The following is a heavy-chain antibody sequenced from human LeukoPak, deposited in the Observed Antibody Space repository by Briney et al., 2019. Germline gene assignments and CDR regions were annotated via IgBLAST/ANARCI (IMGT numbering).Heavy chain of an antibody. CDR1: TFTFSTYG. CDR3: AKGCQRSDFWRFDY. J-gene: IGHJ4*02. Sequence: GGTLVLPIVTFTFTFSTYGMTLVSQAAGKGLNWVPSSSGSGGSTFYEGFVKGRSTISRDNSKNTLYLQMKSLIAEETADYYSAKGCQRSDFWRFDYWGQGSLVTVSS. CDR2: SSGSGGST. V-gene: IGHV3-23*01. D-gene: IGHD3-3*01.